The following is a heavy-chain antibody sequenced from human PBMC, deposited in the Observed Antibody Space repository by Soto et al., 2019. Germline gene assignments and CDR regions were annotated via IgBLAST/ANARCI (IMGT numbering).Heavy chain of an antibody. CDR1: GFTFSSHW. V-gene: IGHV3-74*01. CDR2: INSDGSST. J-gene: IGHJ4*02. CDR3: AIDSSPYYDFWSGFYTYFDY. Sequence: GGSLRLSCAASGFTFSSHWMHWVRQAPGKGLVWVSRINSDGSSTNYADSVKGRFTISRDNAKNTLYLQMNSLGADDTAVYYCAIDSSPYYDFWSGFYTYFDYWGQGALVTVSS. D-gene: IGHD3-3*01.